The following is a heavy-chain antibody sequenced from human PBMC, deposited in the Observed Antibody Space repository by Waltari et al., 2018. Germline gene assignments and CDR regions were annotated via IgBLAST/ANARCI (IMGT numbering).Heavy chain of an antibody. CDR1: GYIFNDYY. CDR3: ARLSEF. J-gene: IGHJ1*01. Sequence: QVHLVQSGPEVKKPGASVKVSCKTSGYIFNDYYMHWVRHAPGQGLEFMGWINPNGGATFYAPKFRDRVTITTDASISTVYMHLTSLRSDDTALYYCARLSEFWGQGTLITVSS. V-gene: IGHV1-2*02. CDR2: INPNGGAT.